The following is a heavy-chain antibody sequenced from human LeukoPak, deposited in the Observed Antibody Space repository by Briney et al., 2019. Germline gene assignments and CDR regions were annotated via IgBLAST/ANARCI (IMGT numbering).Heavy chain of an antibody. V-gene: IGHV4-4*09. Sequence: SETLSLTCTVSGGSISTYYWSWIRRPPGKGLEWIAYIYASGPTNYNPSLKSRITISVDTSKNQFSLKLSSVTAADTAVYYCAGHDAGIAARPFDNWGQGTLVTVSS. CDR3: AGHDAGIAARPFDN. J-gene: IGHJ4*02. CDR1: GGSISTYY. D-gene: IGHD6-6*01. CDR2: IYASGPT.